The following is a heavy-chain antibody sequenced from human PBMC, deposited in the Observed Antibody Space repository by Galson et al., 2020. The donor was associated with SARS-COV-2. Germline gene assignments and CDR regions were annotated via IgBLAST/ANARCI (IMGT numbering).Heavy chain of an antibody. CDR3: ASVNVYSGYDLAAFDI. V-gene: IGHV5-51*01. J-gene: IGHJ3*02. Sequence: GESLKISCKGSGYSFTSYWIGWVRQMPGKGLEWMGIIYPGDSDTRYSPSFQGQVTISADKSISTAYLQWSSLKASDTAMYYCASVNVYSGYDLAAFDIWGQGTMVTVSS. CDR1: GYSFTSYW. D-gene: IGHD5-12*01. CDR2: IYPGDSDT.